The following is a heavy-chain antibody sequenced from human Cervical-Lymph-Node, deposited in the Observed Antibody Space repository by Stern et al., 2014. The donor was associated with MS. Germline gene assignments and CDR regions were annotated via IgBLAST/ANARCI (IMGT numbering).Heavy chain of an antibody. J-gene: IGHJ4*02. Sequence: EMQLVESGGGLVKPGESLRLSCDASGFTFSHYSINWVRQAPGKGLEWISSISNNPPHPYYADSVEGRFTISRDSAKDSVSLHMVSLRAEDTAVYYCARARVGDYARSPHLDSWGQGTLVTVSS. CDR2: ISNNPPHP. D-gene: IGHD4-17*01. CDR3: ARARVGDYARSPHLDS. V-gene: IGHV3-21*01. CDR1: GFTFSHYS.